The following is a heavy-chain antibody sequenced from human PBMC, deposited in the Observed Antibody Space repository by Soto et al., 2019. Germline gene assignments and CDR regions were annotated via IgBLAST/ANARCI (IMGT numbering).Heavy chain of an antibody. CDR2: ISYDGSNK. CDR3: ARDRHSSGYYYYFDY. Sequence: GGSLRLSCAASGFTFSSYAMHWVRQAPGKGLEWVAVISYDGSNKYYADSVKGRFTISSDNSKNTLYLQMNSLRAEDTAVYYCARDRHSSGYYYYFDYWGQGTLVTVSS. J-gene: IGHJ4*02. D-gene: IGHD3-22*01. V-gene: IGHV3-30*04. CDR1: GFTFSSYA.